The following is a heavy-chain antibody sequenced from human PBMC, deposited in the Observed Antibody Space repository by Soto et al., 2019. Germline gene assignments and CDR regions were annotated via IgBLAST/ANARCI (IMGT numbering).Heavy chain of an antibody. J-gene: IGHJ6*02. D-gene: IGHD5-18*01. CDR2: ISGSGGST. V-gene: IGHV3-23*01. CDR3: AKDARYSYGYYYYYYGMDV. Sequence: GGSLRLSCAASGFTFSSYAMSWVRQAPGKGLEWVSAISGSGGSTYYADSVKGRFTISRDNSKNTLYPQMNSLRAEDTAVYYCAKDARYSYGYYYYYYGMDVWGQGTTVTVSS. CDR1: GFTFSSYA.